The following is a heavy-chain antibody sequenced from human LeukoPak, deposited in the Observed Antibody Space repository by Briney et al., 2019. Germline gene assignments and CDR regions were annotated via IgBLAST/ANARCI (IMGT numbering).Heavy chain of an antibody. J-gene: IGHJ5*02. CDR1: GGSFSGYY. D-gene: IGHD6-19*01. CDR2: IYYSGST. CDR3: ARLERGWYDGWFDP. V-gene: IGHV4-59*08. Sequence: PSETLSLTCAVYGGSFSGYYWSWIRQPPGKGLEWIGYIYYSGSTNYNPSLKSRVTISVDTSKNQFSLKLSSVTAADTAVYYCARLERGWYDGWFDPWGQGTLVTVSS.